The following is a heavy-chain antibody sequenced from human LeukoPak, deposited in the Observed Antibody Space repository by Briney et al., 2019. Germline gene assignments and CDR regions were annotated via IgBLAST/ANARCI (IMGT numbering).Heavy chain of an antibody. D-gene: IGHD3-16*02. CDR2: MNPNSGNT. CDR3: ARGGYMITFGGVITSPPDY. J-gene: IGHJ4*02. V-gene: IGHV1-8*01. Sequence: ASVKVSCKASGYTFTSYDINWVRQATGQGLEWMGWMNPNSGNTGYAQKFQGRVTMTRNTSISTAYMELSSLRSEDTAVYYCARGGYMITFGGVITSPPDYWGQGTLVTVSS. CDR1: GYTFTSYD.